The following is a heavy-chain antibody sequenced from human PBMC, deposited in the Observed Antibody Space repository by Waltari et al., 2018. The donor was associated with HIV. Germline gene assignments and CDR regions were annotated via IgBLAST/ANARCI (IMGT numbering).Heavy chain of an antibody. CDR3: ARLMSTTRFDS. J-gene: IGHJ4*02. V-gene: IGHV4-38-2*01. Sequence: QVQLQESGPGLVKPSETLSLTCRVSGYSITSAHYWGWIRQPPGKGLQWIVSISHSGKTYYDPTLKSRINISRDTSKNLFSLELTSVTAADTAVYYCARLMSTTRFDSWGQGTLVSVSS. D-gene: IGHD1-7*01. CDR1: GYSITSAHY. CDR2: ISHSGKT.